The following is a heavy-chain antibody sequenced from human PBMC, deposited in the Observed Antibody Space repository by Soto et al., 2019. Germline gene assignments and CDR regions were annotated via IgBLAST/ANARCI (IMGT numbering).Heavy chain of an antibody. D-gene: IGHD5-12*01. CDR3: ARHHGPTTSENWFDP. V-gene: IGHV1-18*01. J-gene: IGHJ5*02. Sequence: ASVKVSCKASGYTFFTYDISWVRQAPGQGLEWMGWISTYSGDTKYAQKFQGRVTMTADTSTTTAYLELRSLRSDDTAVYYCARHHGPTTSENWFDPWGQGTLVTVS. CDR1: GYTFFTYD. CDR2: ISTYSGDT.